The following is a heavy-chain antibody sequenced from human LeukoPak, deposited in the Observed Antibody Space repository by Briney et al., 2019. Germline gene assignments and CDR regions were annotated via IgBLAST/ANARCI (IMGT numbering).Heavy chain of an antibody. CDR1: GFTFSSYG. CDR2: IWYDGSNK. J-gene: IGHJ4*02. Sequence: SGGSLRLSCAASGFTFSSYGMHWVRQAPGKGLEWVAVIWYDGSNKYYADSVKGRFTISRDNSKNTLYLQMNSLRAEDTAVYYCARDGNILTDLESPLFFDYWGQGTLVTVSS. V-gene: IGHV3-33*08. D-gene: IGHD3-9*01. CDR3: ARDGNILTDLESPLFFDY.